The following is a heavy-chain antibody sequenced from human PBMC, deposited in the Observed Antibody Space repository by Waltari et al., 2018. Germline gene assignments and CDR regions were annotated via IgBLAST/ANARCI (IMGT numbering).Heavy chain of an antibody. J-gene: IGHJ4*02. D-gene: IGHD1-1*01. CDR2: FFPELHPDRA. Sequence: QVQLVQSGAVVKRPGASVKVSCQVSGYSLDRLSVPWVRQVPGKGLEWVGGFFPELHPDRAIYNRTFLGRVTMPDAASTETAYMEMTGLKSEDTAVYFCAADDNTASWDYFNFWGQGTLVIVSS. V-gene: IGHV1-24*01. CDR3: AADDNTASWDYFNF. CDR1: GYSLDRLS.